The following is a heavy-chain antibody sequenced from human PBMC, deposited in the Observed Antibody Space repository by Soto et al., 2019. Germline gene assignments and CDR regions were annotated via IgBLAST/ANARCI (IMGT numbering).Heavy chain of an antibody. V-gene: IGHV1-69*06. CDR2: IISIFGTP. J-gene: IGHJ5*02. D-gene: IGHD6-25*01. CDR3: ARGGPVIIPAATNWFDP. CDR1: GGGFNSYS. Sequence: VASVKVSCKSSGGGFNSYSISWVRQAPGQGLEWMGVIISIFGTPTYAQKFQGRVTITADKSTSTAYMEVSRLTSEDTAVYYCARGGPVIIPAATNWFDPWGEGTLVTVS.